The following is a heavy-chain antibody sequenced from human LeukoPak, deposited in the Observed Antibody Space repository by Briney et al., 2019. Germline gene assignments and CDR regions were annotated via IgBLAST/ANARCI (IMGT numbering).Heavy chain of an antibody. CDR2: ISYDGSNK. Sequence: GGSLGLFCAASGFIFSSYGMHWVRQAPAKGREWVAVISYDGSNKYYADSVKDRFNIYRDNSKHTLYLQMNSLRAEDTAVYYCAKDFMAWELLYYFDYWGQGTLVAVSS. D-gene: IGHD1-26*01. CDR3: AKDFMAWELLYYFDY. V-gene: IGHV3-30*18. CDR1: GFIFSSYG. J-gene: IGHJ4*02.